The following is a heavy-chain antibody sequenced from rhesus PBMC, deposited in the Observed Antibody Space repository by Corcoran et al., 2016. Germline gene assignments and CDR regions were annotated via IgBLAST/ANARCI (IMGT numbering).Heavy chain of an antibody. Sequence: QLQLQESGPGLVKPSETLSVTCAVSGGSISSSYWSWIRQAPGKGLEWIGSIYGSGSSTDYNPSLNSRVTLSGDTSKNQLSLKLSSVTAADTAVYYCASGYNWNYEFWGQGALVTVSS. CDR3: ASGYNWNYEF. CDR2: IYGSGSST. J-gene: IGHJ1*01. V-gene: IGHV4-169*02. CDR1: GGSISSSY. D-gene: IGHD1-26*01.